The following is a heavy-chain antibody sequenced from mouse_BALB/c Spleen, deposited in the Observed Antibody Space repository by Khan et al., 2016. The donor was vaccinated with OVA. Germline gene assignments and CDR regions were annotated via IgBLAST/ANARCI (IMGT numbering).Heavy chain of an antibody. D-gene: IGHD2-10*01. J-gene: IGHJ4*01. V-gene: IGHV2-6-1*01. CDR3: ARQPYYHYYVMDY. CDR2: IWSDGGT. Sequence: VKLEESGPGLVAPSQSLSITCTISGFSLTNYGIHWVRQPPGKGLEWLVVIWSDGGTTYNSVLKSRLSISKDNSKSQVFLKMHSLQIDDTAMYYCARQPYYHYYVMDYWGQGTSVTVSS. CDR1: GFSLTNYG.